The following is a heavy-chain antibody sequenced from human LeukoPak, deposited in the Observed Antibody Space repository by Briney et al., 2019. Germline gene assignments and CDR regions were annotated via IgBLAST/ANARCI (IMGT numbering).Heavy chain of an antibody. CDR1: GYGFTDYF. V-gene: IGHV1-2*02. CDR3: ARGGGGLAY. J-gene: IGHJ4*02. CDR2: INPNSGGT. D-gene: IGHD2-15*01. Sequence: ASVKVSCKASGYGFTDYFIHWVRQAPGQGLEWMGWINPNSGGTNYAQKFQGRVTMTRDTSISTAYMELTSLTSDDTAVYFCARGGGGLAYWGPGTLVTVS.